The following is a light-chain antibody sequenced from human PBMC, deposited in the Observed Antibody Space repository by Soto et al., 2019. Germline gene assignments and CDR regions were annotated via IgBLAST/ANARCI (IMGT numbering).Light chain of an antibody. CDR3: QQRMNWPLT. Sequence: IVLTQSPATLSLSPGERATLSCRASQTVSSYLLWYQQKRGQAPRLLIYDSSNRATGIPARFSGSGSGTDFTLTISSLEPEDFAVYYCQQRMNWPLTFGQGTRREIK. V-gene: IGKV3-11*01. CDR1: QTVSSY. J-gene: IGKJ5*01. CDR2: DSS.